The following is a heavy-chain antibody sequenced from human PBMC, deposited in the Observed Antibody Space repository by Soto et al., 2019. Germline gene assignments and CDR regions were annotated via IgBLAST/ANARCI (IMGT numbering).Heavy chain of an antibody. CDR2: IWYDGSNK. D-gene: IGHD3-10*01. V-gene: IGHV3-33*01. CDR1: GFTFSSYG. J-gene: IGHJ4*02. CDR3: AAGAYYVDS. Sequence: QVQLVESGGGVVQPGRSLRLSCAASGFTFSSYGMHWVRQAPGKGLEWVAVIWYDGSNKYYADSVKGRFSISRENSKNTRYLQMTSLRAEETAVYYCAAGAYYVDSWGQGTLVSVST.